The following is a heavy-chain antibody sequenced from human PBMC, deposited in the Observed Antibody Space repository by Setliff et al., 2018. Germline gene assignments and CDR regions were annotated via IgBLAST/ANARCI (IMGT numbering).Heavy chain of an antibody. CDR3: ARAPAYVGNLMVVVTTEGYYFDS. D-gene: IGHD3-22*01. V-gene: IGHV1-8*02. J-gene: IGHJ4*02. Sequence: GESLKISCKASGYTFTSYDINWVRQATGQGLEWMGWMNPNSGNTGYAQKFHGRVTMTRNTSISTAYMELNSLRSEDTAVYFCARAPAYVGNLMVVVTTEGYYFDSWGQGTLVTVSS. CDR2: MNPNSGNT. CDR1: GYTFTSYD.